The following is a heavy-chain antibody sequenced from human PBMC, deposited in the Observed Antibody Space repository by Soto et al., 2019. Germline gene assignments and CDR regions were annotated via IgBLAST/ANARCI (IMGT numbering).Heavy chain of an antibody. CDR2: IYYSGST. V-gene: IGHV4-59*08. CDR1: GGSISSYY. CDR3: ARGLGYCSSTSCYFSPQRTNGMDV. J-gene: IGHJ6*02. D-gene: IGHD2-2*01. Sequence: SETLSLTCTVSGGSISSYYWGWIRQPPGKGLEWIGYIYYSGSTNYNPSLQSRVTISVDTSKNQFSLKLSSVTAADTAVYYCARGLGYCSSTSCYFSPQRTNGMDVWGQGTTVTVSS.